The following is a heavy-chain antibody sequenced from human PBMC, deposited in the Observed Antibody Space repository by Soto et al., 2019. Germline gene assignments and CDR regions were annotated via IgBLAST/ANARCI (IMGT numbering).Heavy chain of an antibody. J-gene: IGHJ6*02. CDR1: GFTFSSYA. D-gene: IGHD3-10*01. CDR2: ISGSGGST. V-gene: IGHV3-23*01. CDR3: AKALMVRGVIISPGYYYYYGMDV. Sequence: GGSLRLSCAASGFTFSSYAMSWVRQAPGKGLEWVSAISGSGGSTYYADSVKGRFTISRDNSKNTLYLQMNSLRAEDTAVYYCAKALMVRGVIISPGYYYYYGMDVWGQGTTVTVSS.